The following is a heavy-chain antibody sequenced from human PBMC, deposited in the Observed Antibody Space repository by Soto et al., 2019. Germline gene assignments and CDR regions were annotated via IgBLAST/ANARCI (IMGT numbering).Heavy chain of an antibody. V-gene: IGHV4-4*02. J-gene: IGHJ4*02. D-gene: IGHD6-25*01. CDR3: ARAFSGDYDY. CDR1: GGSISSSNW. Sequence: SETLSLTCAVSGGSISSSNWWSWVRQPPGKGPEWIGEIYHSGSTNYNPSLKSRATISVDKSKNQFSLKLSSVTAADTAVYYCARAFSGDYDYWGQGTLVTVSS. CDR2: IYHSGST.